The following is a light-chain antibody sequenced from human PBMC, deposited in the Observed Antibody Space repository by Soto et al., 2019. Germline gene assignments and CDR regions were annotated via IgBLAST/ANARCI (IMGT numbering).Light chain of an antibody. Sequence: DIQMTQSPSSLSASVGDRVTITCRASLTIGHSLSWFQQKAGKPPTLLIYGASALQRGVPARFSGSGSGTEFSFISIRLQREDFSTCSCQQSYHLPRTFGQWTKV. CDR1: LTIGHS. J-gene: IGKJ1*01. CDR2: GAS. CDR3: QQSYHLPRT. V-gene: IGKV1-39*01.